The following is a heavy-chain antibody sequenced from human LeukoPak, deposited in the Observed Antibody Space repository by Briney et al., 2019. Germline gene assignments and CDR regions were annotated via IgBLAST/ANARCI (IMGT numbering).Heavy chain of an antibody. CDR1: GLTFSSYI. D-gene: IGHD3-10*02. J-gene: IGHJ4*02. CDR2: ISSSSSYI. V-gene: IGHV3-21*01. CDR3: ARGTMFPYYFDY. Sequence: GGSLRLSCAASGLTFSSYIMNWVRQAPGKGLEWVSSISSSSSYIYYRDSVKGRFTISRDNAKNSLHLQMNNLRAEDTAVYYCARGTMFPYYFDYWGQGTLVTVSS.